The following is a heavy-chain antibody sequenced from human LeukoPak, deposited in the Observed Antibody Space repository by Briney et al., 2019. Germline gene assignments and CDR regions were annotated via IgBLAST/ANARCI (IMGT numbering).Heavy chain of an antibody. CDR1: GYTFTSYG. Sequence: ASVKVSCKASGYTFTSYGISWVRQAPGRGLEWMGWISAYNGNTNYAQRLQGRVTMTTDTSTSTAYMELRSLRSDDTAVYYCARLGDYYGSGSYFWFDPWGQGTLVTVSS. CDR3: ARLGDYYGSGSYFWFDP. D-gene: IGHD3-10*01. V-gene: IGHV1-18*01. J-gene: IGHJ5*02. CDR2: ISAYNGNT.